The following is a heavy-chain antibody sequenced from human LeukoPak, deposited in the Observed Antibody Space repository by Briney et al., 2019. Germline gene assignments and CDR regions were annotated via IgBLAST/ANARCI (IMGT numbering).Heavy chain of an antibody. Sequence: GGSLRLSCAASGFTFSGYGMQWVRQVPGKGLEWVAVTSYDGTEKYYEDSVKGRFTISRDNSKNTLYLQMNSLRTEDTAVYYCASSKGPREYCSATSCYAGFGAFDIWGQRTMVTVSS. V-gene: IGHV3-30*03. CDR2: TSYDGTEK. D-gene: IGHD2-2*01. CDR3: ASSKGPREYCSATSCYAGFGAFDI. CDR1: GFTFSGYG. J-gene: IGHJ3*02.